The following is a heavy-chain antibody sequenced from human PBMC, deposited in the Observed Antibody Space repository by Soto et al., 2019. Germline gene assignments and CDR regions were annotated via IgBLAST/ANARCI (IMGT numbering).Heavy chain of an antibody. J-gene: IGHJ6*04. CDR3: ARAQGGIQYQLSEGGYYYYGADV. CDR2: INPNSGGT. V-gene: IGHV1-2*04. D-gene: IGHD2-2*01. CDR1: GYTFTGYY. Sequence: ASVKVSCKASGYTFTGYYIHWVRQAPGQGLEWMGWINPNSGGTNYAQKFQGWVTMTRDTSISTAYMELSRLRSDDTAVYYCARAQGGIQYQLSEGGYYYYGADVRCKAISVTGSS.